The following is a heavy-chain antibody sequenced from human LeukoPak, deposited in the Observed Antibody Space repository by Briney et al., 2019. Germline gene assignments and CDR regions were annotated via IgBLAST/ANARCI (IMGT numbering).Heavy chain of an antibody. D-gene: IGHD5-12*01. CDR1: GFTFSSYW. CDR3: VRSQVADGSNQYYLDV. Sequence: GGSLRLSCAASGFTFSSYWMTWVRQAPGKGLEWLANIKEDGSEKYCVDSVKGRFTISRDNAKNSLYLQMNSLRVDDTGLYKCVRSQVADGSNQYYLDVWGQGTLVTVSA. CDR2: IKEDGSEK. J-gene: IGHJ4*02. V-gene: IGHV3-7*03.